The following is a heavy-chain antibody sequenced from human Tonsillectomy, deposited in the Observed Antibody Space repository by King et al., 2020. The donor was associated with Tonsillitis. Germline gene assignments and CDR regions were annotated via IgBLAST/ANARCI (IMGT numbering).Heavy chain of an antibody. CDR3: AGEGIYGSSGQGGY. CDR2: IYSGGST. V-gene: IGHV3-66*01. J-gene: IGHJ4*02. CDR1: GFTFSINY. Sequence: VQLVESGGGLVQPGGSLRLSCAASGFTFSINYMSWVRQAPGRGLEWVSVIYSGGSTNYADPVKGRFTISRNNSKNTLYLQMNSLRAEETAVYYCAGEGIYGSSGQGGYWGQGTLVTVSS. D-gene: IGHD3-22*01.